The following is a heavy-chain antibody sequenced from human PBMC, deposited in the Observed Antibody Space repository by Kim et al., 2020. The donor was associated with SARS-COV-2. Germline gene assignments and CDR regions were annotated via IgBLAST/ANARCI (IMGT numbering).Heavy chain of an antibody. J-gene: IGHJ6*02. D-gene: IGHD3-16*01. CDR1: GFTFSSYG. V-gene: IGHV3-33*01. CDR2: IWYDGSNK. Sequence: GWSLRLSCAASGFTFSSYGMHWVRQAPGKGLEWVAVIWYDGSNKYSADSVKGRFTISRDNSKNTLYLQMNSLRAEDTAVYYCARDGGVYYYYGMDVWGQGTTVTVSS. CDR3: ARDGGVYYYYGMDV.